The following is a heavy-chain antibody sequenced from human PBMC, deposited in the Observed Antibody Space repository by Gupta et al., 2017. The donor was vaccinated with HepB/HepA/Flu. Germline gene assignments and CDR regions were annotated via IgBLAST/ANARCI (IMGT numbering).Heavy chain of an antibody. CDR2: ISYDGTGK. D-gene: IGHD3-22*01. Sequence: QVQLVESGGGVVQPGRSLRLACAAAGFPFSDSAIFWLRQAPGKRLEWVAVISYDGTGKNYADSVKGRFTISRDNSKNTVYLQMNSLRADDTALFYCARASLLPSSPWYFDLWGRGTLVTVSS. J-gene: IGHJ2*01. CDR3: ARASLLPSSPWYFDL. V-gene: IGHV3-30-3*01. CDR1: GFPFSDSA.